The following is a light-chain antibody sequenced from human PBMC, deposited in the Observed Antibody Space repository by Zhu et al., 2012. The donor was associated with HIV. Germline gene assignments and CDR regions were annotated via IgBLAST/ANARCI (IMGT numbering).Light chain of an antibody. Sequence: EIFLTQSPGTLSLSPGERATLSCRASQTVKTYLAWYQQKPGQAPRLLIDDASNRVTGTPARFSGSGSGTDFTLTIRSLEPEDFAVYYCQQRNSWPITFGGGTKVDMK. CDR1: QTVKTY. V-gene: IGKV3-11*01. CDR3: QQRNSWPIT. J-gene: IGKJ4*01. CDR2: DAS.